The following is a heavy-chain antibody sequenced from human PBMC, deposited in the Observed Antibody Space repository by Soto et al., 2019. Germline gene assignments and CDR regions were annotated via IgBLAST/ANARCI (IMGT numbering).Heavy chain of an antibody. D-gene: IGHD6-19*01. CDR3: VRDSEIYRSGWYVLADY. Sequence: QVQLVQSGAEVKKPGASVKVSCKASGYTFTSYGISWVRQAPGQGLERMGWISAYNRNTNYAQKLQGRGTMTTDTSTSTDYMEVRSLRSDDTAVYYCVRDSEIYRSGWYVLADYWGQGTLVTVSS. J-gene: IGHJ4*02. CDR1: GYTFTSYG. CDR2: ISAYNRNT. V-gene: IGHV1-18*01.